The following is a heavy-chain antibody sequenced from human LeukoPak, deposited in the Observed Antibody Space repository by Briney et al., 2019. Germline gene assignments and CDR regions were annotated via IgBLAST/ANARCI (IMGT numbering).Heavy chain of an antibody. CDR1: GFTFSTYW. Sequence: PGGSLRLSCAASGFTFSTYWMSWVRQAPGKGLEWVANIKQDGSEKYYVDSVKGRFTISRDNAKNTLYLQMNSLRAEDTAVYYCARGDSGYAYYYYYYMDVWGKGTTVTVSS. V-gene: IGHV3-7*01. J-gene: IGHJ6*03. CDR2: IKQDGSEK. CDR3: ARGDSGYAYYYYYYMDV. D-gene: IGHD3-22*01.